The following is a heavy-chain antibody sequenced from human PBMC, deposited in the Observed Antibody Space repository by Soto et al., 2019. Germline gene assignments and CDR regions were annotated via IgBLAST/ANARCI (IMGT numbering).Heavy chain of an antibody. CDR3: ARPDARYDSTAY. D-gene: IGHD3-22*01. V-gene: IGHV3-7*04. CDR1: GFFTFSRYW. Sequence: EVQLVESGGGSVQPGGSLRLSCVASGFFTFSRYWMSWVRQVPGQGLEWVANIKEDGSEKYYVDSVKGRFTISRDNAKTAVYLQMNSLRVEDTAVYYWARPDARYDSTAYWGQGTLVTVSS. CDR2: IKEDGSEK. J-gene: IGHJ4*02.